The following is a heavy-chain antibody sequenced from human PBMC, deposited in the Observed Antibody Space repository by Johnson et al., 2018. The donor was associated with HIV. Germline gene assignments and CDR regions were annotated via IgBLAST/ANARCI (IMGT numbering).Heavy chain of an antibody. D-gene: IGHD3-22*01. CDR1: GFTVSSNY. CDR3: ARGPRHTYHYDSSGYSGAFDI. J-gene: IGHJ3*02. CDR2: IYSGGST. Sequence: EKLVESGGGLIQPGGSLRLSCAASGFTVSSNYMSWVRQAPGKGLEWVSVIYSGGSTYYADSVKGRLTISRHNSKNTLYRQMNSLRAEDPAVYYCARGPRHTYHYDSSGYSGAFDIWGQGTMVTVSS. V-gene: IGHV3-53*01.